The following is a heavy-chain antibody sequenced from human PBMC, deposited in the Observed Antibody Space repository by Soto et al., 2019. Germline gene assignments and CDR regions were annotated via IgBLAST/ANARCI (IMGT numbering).Heavy chain of an antibody. D-gene: IGHD2-8*01. V-gene: IGHV3-11*01. CDR2: ISGSGSTI. CDR1: GFTFSDYY. Sequence: QVQLVESGGGLVKPEGTLRLSCAASGFTFSDYYMTWIRQATGKGLEWVSYISGSGSTISYADSVKGRFTISRDNAKNSLSLQMNSLRAEDTAVYYCARRGVAYCTTNNGGVNWFDPWGQVTLVTVSS. CDR3: ARRGVAYCTTNNGGVNWFDP. J-gene: IGHJ5*02.